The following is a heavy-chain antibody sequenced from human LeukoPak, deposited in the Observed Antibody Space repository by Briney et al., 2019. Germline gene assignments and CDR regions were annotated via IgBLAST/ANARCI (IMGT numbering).Heavy chain of an antibody. V-gene: IGHV1-2*02. CDR1: GFTFTNYN. CDR2: INPNSGDT. D-gene: IGHD2-8*01. Sequence: ASVKVSCKASGFTFTNYNLHWVRQAPGQGLEWMGWINPNSGDTKYAQKFQGRVTMTRDTSISTAYMELTRLRSDDTAVYYCARGGLRVMVYRLYYMDVWGKGTTVTVSS. CDR3: ARGGLRVMVYRLYYMDV. J-gene: IGHJ6*03.